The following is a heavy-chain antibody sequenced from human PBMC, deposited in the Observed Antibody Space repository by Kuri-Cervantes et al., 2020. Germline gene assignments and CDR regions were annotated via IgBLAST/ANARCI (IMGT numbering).Heavy chain of an antibody. Sequence: LSLTCAASGFTFSSYAMSWVRQAPGKGLEWVSGISVSGATTDYADSAKGRFTISRDNSKNTLYLQMYSLRAEDTAVYYCAKDHYKAYCSSTSCSFSHDFQHWGQGTLVTVSS. CDR3: AKDHYKAYCSSTSCSFSHDFQH. J-gene: IGHJ1*01. CDR2: ISVSGATT. D-gene: IGHD2-2*01. V-gene: IGHV3-23*01. CDR1: GFTFSSYA.